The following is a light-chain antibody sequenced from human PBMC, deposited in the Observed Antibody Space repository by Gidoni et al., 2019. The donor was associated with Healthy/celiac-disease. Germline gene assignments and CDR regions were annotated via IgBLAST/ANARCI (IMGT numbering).Light chain of an antibody. CDR2: GNS. CDR3: QSYDSSLSGWV. J-gene: IGLJ3*02. V-gene: IGLV1-40*01. Sequence: QSVLTQPPSVSGAPGQRVTNSCTGSSSNIGAGYDVHWYQQLPGTAPKLLIYGNSNRPSGVPDRFSGSKSGSSASLAITGLQAEDEADYYCQSYDSSLSGWVFCGGTKLTVL. CDR1: SSNIGAGYD.